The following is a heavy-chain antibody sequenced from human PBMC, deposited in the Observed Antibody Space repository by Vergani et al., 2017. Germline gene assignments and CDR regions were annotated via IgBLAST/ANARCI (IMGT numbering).Heavy chain of an antibody. D-gene: IGHD1-26*01. CDR1: GFTFSTYA. CDR3: VKGAGSYENFFDS. J-gene: IGHJ4*02. CDR2: LTRGGGST. Sequence: EVQLLESGGSLKQPGGSVRLSCAASGFTFSTYAMHWVRQAPGKGLEWVSALTRGGGSTYYADSFKGRFIISRDNSRDTLYLQMNSLRPEDTATYYCVKGAGSYENFFDSWGQGTLVTVSS. V-gene: IGHV3-23*01.